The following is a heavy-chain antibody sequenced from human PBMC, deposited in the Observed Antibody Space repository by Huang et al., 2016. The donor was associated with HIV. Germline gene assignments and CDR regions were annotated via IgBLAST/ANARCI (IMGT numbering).Heavy chain of an antibody. CDR3: ARVRCSSTSCYDMDV. CDR1: GYTFTSYY. D-gene: IGHD2-2*01. Sequence: QVQLVQSGAEVKKPGASVKVSCKASGYTFTSYYMHWVRQAPGQGLEWMGIINPSGGSTSYAQKFQGRVTMTRDTSTSTVYMELSSLRSEDTAVYYCARVRCSSTSCYDMDVWGQGTTVTVSS. CDR2: INPSGGST. J-gene: IGHJ6*02. V-gene: IGHV1-46*01.